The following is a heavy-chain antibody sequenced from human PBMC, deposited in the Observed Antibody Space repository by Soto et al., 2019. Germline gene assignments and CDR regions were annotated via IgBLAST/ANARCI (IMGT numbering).Heavy chain of an antibody. CDR2: IYYSGST. Sequence: PSETLSLTCTVSGGSISNYYWTWIRQPPGKGLEWIGYIYYSGSTNYNPSLKSRVTISVDTSKNQFSLKLRSVTAADTAVYYCARQYGDPDYWGQGTLVTVSS. D-gene: IGHD2-21*02. CDR3: ARQYGDPDY. V-gene: IGHV4-59*08. CDR1: GGSISNYY. J-gene: IGHJ4*02.